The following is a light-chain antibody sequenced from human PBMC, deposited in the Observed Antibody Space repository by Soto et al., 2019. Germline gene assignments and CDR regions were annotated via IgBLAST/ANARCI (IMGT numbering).Light chain of an antibody. CDR2: AAS. J-gene: IGKJ1*01. Sequence: DSPMNTSPSSLSASVGDRVTITCRASQTVNNYLSWYQHRPGEAPRLLIYAASNVQSGVPSSLSGSGSGTDFTLPISRLQPEDFATYACQQNYLAPQTFGQGAKVEVK. CDR3: QQNYLAPQT. V-gene: IGKV1-39*01. CDR1: QTVNNY.